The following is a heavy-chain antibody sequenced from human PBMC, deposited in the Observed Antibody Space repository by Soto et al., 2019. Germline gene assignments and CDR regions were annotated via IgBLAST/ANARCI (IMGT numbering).Heavy chain of an antibody. Sequence: QVQLQQWGAGLLKPSATLSLTCAVPGGPFSGYYWDWICQPPGRGLAWSGEGNHGGTSNYNTPLKRRAIISVATSKNPISCNMTYVTAEDTAISFCTTASLIRYGDLFHGLAVWGQGTTVTVSS. J-gene: IGHJ6*02. V-gene: IGHV4-34*01. CDR2: GNHGGTS. CDR3: TTASLIRYGDLFHGLAV. D-gene: IGHD4-17*01. CDR1: GGPFSGYY.